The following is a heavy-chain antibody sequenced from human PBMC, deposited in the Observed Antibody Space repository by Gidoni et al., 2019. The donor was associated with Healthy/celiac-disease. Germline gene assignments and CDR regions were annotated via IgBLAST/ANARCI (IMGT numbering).Heavy chain of an antibody. D-gene: IGHD6-19*01. J-gene: IGHJ4*02. CDR3: ARARIAVGTFDY. V-gene: IGHV3-7*01. Sequence: EVQLVESGGGLVQPGGSLRLSCAASGFTFRSYRIGWVRQAPGKGLEWVANIKQDGSEKYYVDSVKGRFTISRDNAKNSLYLQMNSLRAEDTAVYYCARARIAVGTFDYWGQGTLVTVSS. CDR2: IKQDGSEK. CDR1: GFTFRSYR.